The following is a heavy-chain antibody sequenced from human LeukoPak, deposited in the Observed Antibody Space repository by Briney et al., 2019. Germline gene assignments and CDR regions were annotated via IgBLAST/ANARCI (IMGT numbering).Heavy chain of an antibody. Sequence: GESLKISCKGSGYSFTSYWIGWVRQMPGKGLEWMGIIYPGDSDTRYSPSFQGQGTISADKSISTAYPQWSSLKASDTAMYYCARLLVAARRRGGKQSTYYFDYWGQGTLVTVSS. J-gene: IGHJ4*02. D-gene: IGHD6-6*01. CDR2: IYPGDSDT. V-gene: IGHV5-51*01. CDR1: GYSFTSYW. CDR3: ARLLVAARRRGGKQSTYYFDY.